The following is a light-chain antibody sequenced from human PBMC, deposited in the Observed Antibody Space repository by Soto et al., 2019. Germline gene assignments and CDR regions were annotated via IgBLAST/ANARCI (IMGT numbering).Light chain of an antibody. CDR2: DVN. CDR1: SSDIGAYNF. CDR3: TSRTTSTTMI. Sequence: QSALTQPASVSGSPGQSITISCTGTSSDIGAYNFVSWYQQHPGKAPKLMLYDVNIRPSGVSNRFSGSKSGNTASLTISGLQAEDEADYYCTSRTTSTTMIFGGGTKVPVL. J-gene: IGLJ2*01. V-gene: IGLV2-14*03.